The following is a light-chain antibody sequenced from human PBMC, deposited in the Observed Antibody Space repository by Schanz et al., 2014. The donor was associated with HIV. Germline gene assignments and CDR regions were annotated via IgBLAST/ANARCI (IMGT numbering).Light chain of an antibody. Sequence: QSALTQPPSASGSLGQSVTISCTGTSRDVGGFNYVSWYQQHPGKAPKLMIYEVSKRPSGVPDRFSGSKSGNTASLTVSGLQAEDEADYYCSSYAGSNNLGVFGGGTKLTVL. V-gene: IGLV2-8*01. CDR1: SRDVGGFNY. CDR3: SSYAGSNNLGV. CDR2: EVS. J-gene: IGLJ3*02.